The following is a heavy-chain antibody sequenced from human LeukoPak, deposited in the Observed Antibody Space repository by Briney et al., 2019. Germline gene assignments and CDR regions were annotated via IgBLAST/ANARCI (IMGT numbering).Heavy chain of an antibody. CDR3: ARRGIAAAGTRGGFDP. CDR2: IFYSGST. J-gene: IGHJ5*02. V-gene: IGHV4-39*07. Sequence: SETLSLTCTVSGGSISTSNYYWGWIRQPPGKGLEWIGNIFYSGSTYYSPSLKSRVTISLDTSKNQFSLKLSSVTAADTAVYYCARRGIAAAGTRGGFDPWGQGTLVTVSS. CDR1: GGSISTSNYY. D-gene: IGHD6-13*01.